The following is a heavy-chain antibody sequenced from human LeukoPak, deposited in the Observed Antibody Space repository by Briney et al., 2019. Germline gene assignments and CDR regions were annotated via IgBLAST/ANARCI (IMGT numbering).Heavy chain of an antibody. J-gene: IGHJ4*02. D-gene: IGHD3-22*01. CDR2: IIPIFGTA. CDR3: ARAPVYDSSGYYYY. CDR1: GGTFISFA. V-gene: IGHV1-69*13. Sequence: SVPVSCMASGGTFISFAISWLRPAPGQGLEWMGGIIPIFGTANYTQKFQGRVTITADESTNTAYMELSSLSSEDTAMYYCARAPVYDSSGYYYYWGQGTQVTVSS.